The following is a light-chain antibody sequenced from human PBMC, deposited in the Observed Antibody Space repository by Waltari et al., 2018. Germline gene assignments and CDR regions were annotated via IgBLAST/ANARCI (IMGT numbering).Light chain of an antibody. Sequence: SSELTQDPAVSVALGQTVRITCQGDILRVYYPNWCQQKPGQAPLLVIYGKNNRPSGIPDRFSAYTSGSTASWTITGAQAEDEAHYYCSSRDSSGDVIFGGGTKLTVL. V-gene: IGLV3-19*01. CDR1: ILRVYY. J-gene: IGLJ2*01. CDR2: GKN. CDR3: SSRDSSGDVI.